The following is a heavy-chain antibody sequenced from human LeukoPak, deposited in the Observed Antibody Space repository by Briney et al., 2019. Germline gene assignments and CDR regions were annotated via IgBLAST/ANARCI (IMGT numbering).Heavy chain of an antibody. CDR1: GYTFTSYY. Sequence: GASVKVSCKASGYTFTSYYMHWVRQAPGQGLEWMGIINPSGGGTNYAQKFQGRVTMTRDTSISTAYMELSRLRSDDTAVYYCARVGWSIQLWSQIDYWGQGTLVTVSS. CDR3: ARVGWSIQLWSQIDY. D-gene: IGHD5-18*01. V-gene: IGHV1-2*02. CDR2: INPSGGGT. J-gene: IGHJ4*02.